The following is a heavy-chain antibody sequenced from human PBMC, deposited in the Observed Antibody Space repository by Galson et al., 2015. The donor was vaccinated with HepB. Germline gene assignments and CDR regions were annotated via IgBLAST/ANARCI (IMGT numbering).Heavy chain of an antibody. CDR3: AKDTYDSSGYPSFDY. V-gene: IGHV3-9*01. Sequence: SLRLSCAASGFTFDDYAMHWVRQAPGQGLEWVSGISWNSGSIGYADSVKGRFTISRDNAKNSLYLQMNSLRAEDTALYYCAKDTYDSSGYPSFDYWGQGTLVTVSS. CDR1: GFTFDDYA. CDR2: ISWNSGSI. J-gene: IGHJ4*02. D-gene: IGHD3-22*01.